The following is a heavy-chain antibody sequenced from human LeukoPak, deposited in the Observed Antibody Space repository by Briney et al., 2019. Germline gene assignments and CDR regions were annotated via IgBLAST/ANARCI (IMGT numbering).Heavy chain of an antibody. CDR3: AREWGGCSSTSCSSYY. CDR1: GFTFSSYS. D-gene: IGHD2-2*01. J-gene: IGHJ4*02. CDR2: ISSSSSTI. V-gene: IGHV3-48*04. Sequence: GGSLRLSCAASGFTFSSYSMNWVRQAPGKGLEWVSYISSSSSTIYYADSVKGRFTISRDNAKNSLYLQMNSLRAEDTAVYYCAREWGGCSSTSCSSYYWGQGTLVTVSS.